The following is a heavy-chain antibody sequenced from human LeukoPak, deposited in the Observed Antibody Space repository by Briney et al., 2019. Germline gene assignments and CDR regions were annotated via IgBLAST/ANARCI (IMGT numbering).Heavy chain of an antibody. J-gene: IGHJ6*03. V-gene: IGHV4-59*01. CDR3: ARGDYYYMDV. CDR1: GGSISSYY. CDR2: VYYSGYT. Sequence: KPSETLSLTCTVSGGSISSYYWSWIRQPPGKGLEWIGYVYYSGYTQYNPSLESRVSISVDTSKDQFSLKLSPVTAADTAVYYCARGDYYYMDVWGNGTTVIVSS.